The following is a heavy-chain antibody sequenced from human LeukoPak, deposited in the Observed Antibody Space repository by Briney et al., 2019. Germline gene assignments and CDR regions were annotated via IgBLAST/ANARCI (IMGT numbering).Heavy chain of an antibody. CDR1: GFTFSNSC. J-gene: IGHJ4*02. Sequence: GGSLRLSCAASGFTFSNSCMSWVRQAPGKGLEWVGRIKIKTEGGTTDYAAPVKGRFTTSIEYAKNTLYLQMNRLSTEDTAVYYCTTDYYGSGSYYKGPGYFDYWGQGTLVTVSS. CDR2: IKIKTEGGTT. CDR3: TTDYYGSGSYYKGPGYFDY. V-gene: IGHV3-15*01. D-gene: IGHD3-10*01.